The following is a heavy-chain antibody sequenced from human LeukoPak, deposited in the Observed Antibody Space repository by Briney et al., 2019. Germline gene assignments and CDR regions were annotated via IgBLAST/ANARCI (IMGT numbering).Heavy chain of an antibody. CDR3: ARLAAMVTDYYYYMDV. CDR1: GYTFTSYG. D-gene: IGHD5-18*01. J-gene: IGHJ6*03. V-gene: IGHV1-18*01. CDR2: ISAYNGNT. Sequence: GASVKVSCKASGYTFTSYGISWVRQAPGQGLEWMGWISAYNGNTNYAQKLQGRVTMTTDTSTSTAYMELRSLRSDDTAVYYCARLAAMVTDYYYYMDVWGQGTLVTVSS.